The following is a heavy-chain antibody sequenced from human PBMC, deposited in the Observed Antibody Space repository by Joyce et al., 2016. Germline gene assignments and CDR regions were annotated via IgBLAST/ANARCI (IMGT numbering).Heavy chain of an antibody. CDR2: IYLADACT. Sequence: EVHLVQSGAEAKKPGESLKISCRASGYTFPNYWIGGVRQVPGEGLEGRGIIYLADACTRYSPAFEGQVTISVDTSINTAYLQLKSLEASDTAMYYCARGEDSHSWGQGTLVTVSA. CDR3: ARGEDSHS. V-gene: IGHV5-51*01. J-gene: IGHJ4*02. D-gene: IGHD3-10*01. CDR1: GYTFPNYW.